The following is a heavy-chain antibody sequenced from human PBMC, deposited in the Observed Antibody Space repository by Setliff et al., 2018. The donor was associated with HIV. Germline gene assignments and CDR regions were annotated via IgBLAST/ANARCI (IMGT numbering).Heavy chain of an antibody. CDR2: FDPEDGET. Sequence: ASVNVSCKISGYTLTELSIHWVRQAPGKGLEWMANFDPEDGETFYAQKFQGRLTMAEDTSTDTAYMELSSLRSDDTAMYYCATDPGYSSTWYSESFQHWGQGTVVTVSS. CDR3: ATDPGYSSTWYSESFQH. CDR1: GYTLTELS. V-gene: IGHV1-24*01. D-gene: IGHD6-13*01. J-gene: IGHJ1*01.